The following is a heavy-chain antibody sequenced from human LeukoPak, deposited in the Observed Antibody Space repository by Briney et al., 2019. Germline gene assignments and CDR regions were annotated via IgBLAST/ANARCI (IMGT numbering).Heavy chain of an antibody. CDR2: IYYSGST. V-gene: IGHV4-30-4*08. CDR3: ARDEPAAIGY. J-gene: IGHJ4*02. Sequence: SETLSLTCTVSGGSISSGDYYWSWIRQPPGNGLEWVGYIYYSGSTYYNPSLKSRVTISVDTSKNQFSLKLSSVTAADTAVYYCARDEPAAIGYWGQGTLVTVSS. CDR1: GGSISSGDYY. D-gene: IGHD2-2*02.